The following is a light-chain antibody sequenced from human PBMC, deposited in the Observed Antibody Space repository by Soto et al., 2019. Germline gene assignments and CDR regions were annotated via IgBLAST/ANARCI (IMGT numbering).Light chain of an antibody. J-gene: IGLJ2*01. CDR1: SSDMGGYDY. CDR2: DVN. CDR3: TSYASGSSHVV. Sequence: QSVLTQPASVSGSPGQSITLSCTGTSSDMGGYDYVSWYQRHPGKAHKLIVYDVNNRPSGVSNRVSGSKSGNTSSLPVSGRQSEGEAGYYCTSYASGSSHVVFGGGTKLTVL. V-gene: IGLV2-14*01.